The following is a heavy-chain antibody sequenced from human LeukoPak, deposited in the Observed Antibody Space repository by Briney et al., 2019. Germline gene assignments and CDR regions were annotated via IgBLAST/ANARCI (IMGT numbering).Heavy chain of an antibody. CDR3: ARDQGHYYYYMDV. J-gene: IGHJ6*03. CDR1: GFNFNIYR. CDR2: IRGAGTDI. V-gene: IGHV3-48*02. Sequence: GGALRLSCTASGFNFNIYRMNWVRQAPGKGLEWVSCIRGAGTDINYADSVKGRFTISRDNAENSVYLQMNSLRDEDTAVYYCARDQGHYYYYMDVWGKGTTVTVSS.